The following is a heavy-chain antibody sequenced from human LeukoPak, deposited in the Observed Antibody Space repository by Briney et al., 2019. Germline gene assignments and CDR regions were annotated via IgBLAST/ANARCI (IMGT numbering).Heavy chain of an antibody. D-gene: IGHD6-13*01. CDR2: ISSSSSTI. J-gene: IGHJ4*02. V-gene: IGHV3-48*02. Sequence: GGSLRLSCAASGFTFSSYSMNWVRQAPGKGLEWVSSISSSSSTIYYADSVKGRFTISRDNAKNSLYLQVNSLRDEDTAVYYCARGRGSSSWDFDYWGQGTLVTVSS. CDR1: GFTFSSYS. CDR3: ARGRGSSSWDFDY.